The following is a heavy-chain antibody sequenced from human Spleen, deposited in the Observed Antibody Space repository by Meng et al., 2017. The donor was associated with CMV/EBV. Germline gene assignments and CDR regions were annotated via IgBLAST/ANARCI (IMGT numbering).Heavy chain of an antibody. Sequence: TCSDYAVSCVRQAPGQGLEWMGGFIPVFGTPEYAQNFQGRVTITTDESTSTAFMDLSSLRSEDTAVYFCARGPKVTFGGVTMWPLEYWGQGTLVTVSS. CDR3: ARGPKVTFGGVTMWPLEY. V-gene: IGHV1-69*05. D-gene: IGHD3-16*01. CDR2: FIPVFGTP. J-gene: IGHJ1*01. CDR1: TCSDYA.